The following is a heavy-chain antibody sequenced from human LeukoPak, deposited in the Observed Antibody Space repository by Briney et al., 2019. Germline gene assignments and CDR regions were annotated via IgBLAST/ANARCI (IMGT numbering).Heavy chain of an antibody. CDR3: ARDAVDTANAV. CDR1: GFTFTTYW. V-gene: IGHV3-74*01. D-gene: IGHD5-18*01. CDR2: INSDGSIA. J-gene: IGHJ6*02. Sequence: GGSLRLSCAASGFTFTTYWMHWVRQAPGKGLVWVSHINSDGSIASYADSVKGRFTISRDNARNTLYLQMNSLRAEDTAVYYCARDAVDTANAVWGQGTTVTVSS.